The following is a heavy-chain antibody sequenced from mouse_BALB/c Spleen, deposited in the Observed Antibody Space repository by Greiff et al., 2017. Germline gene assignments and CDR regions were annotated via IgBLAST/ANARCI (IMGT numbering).Heavy chain of an antibody. CDR2: ISDGGSYT. Sequence: EVKVEESGGGLVKPGGSLKLSCAASGFTFSDYYMYWVRQTPEKRLEWVATISDGGSYTYYPDSVKGRFTISRDNAKNNLYLQMSSLKSEDTAMYYCARDPLYDYDRGYAMDYWGQGTSVTVSS. CDR1: GFTFSDYY. J-gene: IGHJ4*01. CDR3: ARDPLYDYDRGYAMDY. V-gene: IGHV5-4*02. D-gene: IGHD2-4*01.